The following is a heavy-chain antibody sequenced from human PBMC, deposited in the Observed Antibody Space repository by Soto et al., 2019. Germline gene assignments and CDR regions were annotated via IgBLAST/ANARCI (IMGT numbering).Heavy chain of an antibody. D-gene: IGHD2-15*01. CDR3: ARFAEPAVRRDSDHYYKDV. CDR2: VYYSGRT. Sequence: QVHLQESGPGLVKPSQTLSLTCSVSGDPINSGGYYWYWIRQHPGEGLEYMGYVYYSGRTAYNPSLKSRISISLDTSQNQVSLVLTSVTAADTAVYYCARFAEPAVRRDSDHYYKDVWGKGTSVTVS. V-gene: IGHV4-31*03. CDR1: GDPINSGGYY. J-gene: IGHJ6*03.